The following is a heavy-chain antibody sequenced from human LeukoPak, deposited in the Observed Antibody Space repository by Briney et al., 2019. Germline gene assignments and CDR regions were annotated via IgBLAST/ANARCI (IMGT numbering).Heavy chain of an antibody. Sequence: GASVKVSCKTSGYTFIHYYMHWVRQASGEGFEWMGIVDPSGDIATYAQKFQGRVTLTTDTSTSTFYMELSSLRSEDTAIYYCARDSFGVRGFDHWGQGTPVTDSS. CDR3: ARDSFGVRGFDH. V-gene: IGHV1-46*01. J-gene: IGHJ4*02. CDR1: GYTFIHYY. D-gene: IGHD3-10*01. CDR2: VDPSGDIA.